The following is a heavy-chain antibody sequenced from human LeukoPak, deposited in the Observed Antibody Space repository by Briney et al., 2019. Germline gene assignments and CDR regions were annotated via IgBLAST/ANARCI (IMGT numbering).Heavy chain of an antibody. J-gene: IGHJ4*02. D-gene: IGHD5-24*01. CDR2: IYASGST. CDR3: ARVREMAHDY. Sequence: SETLSLTCTVSGGSISSYYWSWIRQPAGKGLEWIGRIYASGSTNYNPSFKSRVTMSLDTSKNQFPLKLSSVTAADTAVYYCARVREMAHDYWGQGTLVTVSS. CDR1: GGSISSYY. V-gene: IGHV4-4*07.